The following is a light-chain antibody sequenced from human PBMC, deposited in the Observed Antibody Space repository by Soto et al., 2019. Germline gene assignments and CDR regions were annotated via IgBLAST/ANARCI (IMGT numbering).Light chain of an antibody. CDR3: QQYNSVSLLT. CDR2: KAS. J-gene: IGKJ4*01. CDR1: QSISSW. V-gene: IGKV1-5*03. Sequence: DIQMTQSPSSLSASVGYRVTITCRASQSISSWLAWYQQKPGKAPKLLIYKASSLERGVPSRFSGSASGTEFTLTISSLQPDDFATYYGQQYNSVSLLTFGGVTKVEIK.